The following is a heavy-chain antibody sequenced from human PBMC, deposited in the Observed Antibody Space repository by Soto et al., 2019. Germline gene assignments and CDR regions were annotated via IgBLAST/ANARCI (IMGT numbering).Heavy chain of an antibody. V-gene: IGHV4-4*02. CDR1: GGSISSSSW. D-gene: IGHD1-7*01. Sequence: QVQLQESGPGLVKPSGTLSLTCAVSGGSISSSSWWTWVRQSPGKGLEWIGEIFESGATNYNTSLKSRRTMSVDKSKNQFSLNLSSLTAADTAVYFCTTSHAGELNNWGQGTLVTVSS. J-gene: IGHJ4*02. CDR2: IFESGAT. CDR3: TTSHAGELNN.